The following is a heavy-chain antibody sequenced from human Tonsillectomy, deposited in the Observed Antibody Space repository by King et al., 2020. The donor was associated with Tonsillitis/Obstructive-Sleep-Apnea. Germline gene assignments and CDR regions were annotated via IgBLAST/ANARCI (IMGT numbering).Heavy chain of an antibody. CDR3: ARGGYDSSGYPIVYWYFDL. CDR2: IYYSGST. D-gene: IGHD3-22*01. V-gene: IGHV4-31*03. CDR1: GGSISSGGYY. J-gene: IGHJ2*01. Sequence: QLQESGPGLVKPSQTLSLTCTVSGGSISSGGYYWSWIRQHPGKGLEWIGYIYYSGSTYYNPSLKSRVTISVDTSKNQFSLKLSSVTAADTAVYYCARGGYDSSGYPIVYWYFDLWGRGTLVTVSS.